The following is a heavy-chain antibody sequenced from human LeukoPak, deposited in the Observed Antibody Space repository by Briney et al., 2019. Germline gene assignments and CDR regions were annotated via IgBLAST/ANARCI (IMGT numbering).Heavy chain of an antibody. CDR1: GYTFTGYY. CDR3: ARGGSLGYGSRTSCPEFDY. J-gene: IGHJ4*02. V-gene: IGHV1-2*02. CDR2: INPNSGGT. Sequence: ASVKVSCKASGYTFTGYYMHWVRQAPGQGLEWMGWINPNSGGTNYAQKFQGRVTMTRDTSISTAYMELSRLRSDDTAVYYCARGGSLGYGSRTSCPEFDYWGQGTLVTVSS. D-gene: IGHD2-2*01.